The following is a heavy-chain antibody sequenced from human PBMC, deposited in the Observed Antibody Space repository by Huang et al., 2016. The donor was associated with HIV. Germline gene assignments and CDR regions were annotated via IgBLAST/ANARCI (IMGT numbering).Heavy chain of an antibody. CDR2: IYTSVST. V-gene: IGHV4-61*09. CDR3: ARDYYGSGSPDY. CDR1: GGSISMGSYY. Sequence: QVQLQESGPGLVKPSQTLSLTCTVSGGSISMGSYYWSWIRQPAGKGLEWIGHIYTSVSTNYNPSLKSRVTISVDTAKNQFSLKLSSVTAADTAVYYCARDYYGSGSPDYWGQGTLVTVSS. D-gene: IGHD3-10*01. J-gene: IGHJ4*02.